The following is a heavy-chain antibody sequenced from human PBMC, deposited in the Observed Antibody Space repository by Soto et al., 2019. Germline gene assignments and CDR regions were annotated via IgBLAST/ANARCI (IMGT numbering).Heavy chain of an antibody. V-gene: IGHV1-69*12. CDR3: ARHVPAAGYYSGMDV. Sequence: HVQLVQSGAEVKKPGSSVKGSCKASGGTFSRSAISWVRHAPGHGLEWMGGIIPISGTENYAQKFQGRVTITADESTSTASMELSSMISEDTAVYYCARHVPAAGYYSGMDVWGQGTTVTV. CDR2: IIPISGTE. J-gene: IGHJ6*02. CDR1: GGTFSRSA. D-gene: IGHD2-2*01.